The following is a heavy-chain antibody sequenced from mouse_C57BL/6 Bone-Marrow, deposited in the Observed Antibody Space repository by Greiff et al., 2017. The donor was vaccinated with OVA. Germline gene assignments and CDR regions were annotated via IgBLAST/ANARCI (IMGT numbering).Heavy chain of an antibody. Sequence: EVKLQESGPGLVKPSQSLPLTCSVPGYSITRCYFWHWIRPFPGNILAWIGYLSYDGSNHYNPSLQNRISITRDTSKNQFFLKLNAVTTEDTATYYCARGSWCAYWGQGTLVTVSA. V-gene: IGHV3-6*01. CDR3: ARGSWCAY. J-gene: IGHJ3*01. CDR1: GYSITRCYF. CDR2: LSYDGSN.